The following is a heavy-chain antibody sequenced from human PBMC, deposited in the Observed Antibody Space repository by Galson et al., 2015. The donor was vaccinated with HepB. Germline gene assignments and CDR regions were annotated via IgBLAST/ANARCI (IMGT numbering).Heavy chain of an antibody. CDR3: VRDDALWSWYFDS. Sequence: SLRLSCAASGFTFGAYEVNWVRQAPGKGLEWISYISSNGYMIYYAESVKGRFTVSRDNARDSLYLQMNSLRVEDTAVYYCVRDDALWSWYFDSWGQGTLVTVSS. V-gene: IGHV3-48*03. CDR1: GFTFGAYE. CDR2: ISSNGYMI. J-gene: IGHJ4*02. D-gene: IGHD3-10*01.